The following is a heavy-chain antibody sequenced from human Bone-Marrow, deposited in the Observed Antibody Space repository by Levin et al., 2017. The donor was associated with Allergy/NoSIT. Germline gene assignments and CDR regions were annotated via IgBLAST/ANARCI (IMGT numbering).Heavy chain of an antibody. J-gene: IGHJ2*01. V-gene: IGHV4-4*02. CDR1: CGSLPSSNW. CDR2: IYHSGRP. Sequence: SQTLSLPCAVSCGSLPSSNWWSWVRQPPGKGLEWIGEIYHSGRPTYNPSLKSRVTFSVDKSENQFSLKLNSVTDADTAVYYCAREAGGDGLRYFDLWGRGTLVTVSS. D-gene: IGHD2-21*02. CDR3: AREAGGDGLRYFDL.